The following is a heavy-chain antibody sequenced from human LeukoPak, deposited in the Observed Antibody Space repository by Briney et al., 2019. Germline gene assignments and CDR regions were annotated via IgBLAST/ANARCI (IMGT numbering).Heavy chain of an antibody. Sequence: SETLSLTCTVSGGSISSYCWSWIRQPPGKGLEWIGYIYYSGSTNYNPSLKSRVTISVDTSRNQFSLKLSSVTAADTAVYYCARDSYNWNVDAFDPWGQGTLVTVSS. CDR3: ARDSYNWNVDAFDP. V-gene: IGHV4-59*01. CDR1: GGSISSYC. D-gene: IGHD1-20*01. J-gene: IGHJ5*02. CDR2: IYYSGST.